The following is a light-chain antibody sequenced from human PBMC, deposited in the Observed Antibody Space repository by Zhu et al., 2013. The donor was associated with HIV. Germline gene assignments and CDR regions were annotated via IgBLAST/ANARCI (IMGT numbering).Light chain of an antibody. Sequence: DIQMTQSPSSLSASVGDRVTITCRASQSIGIYINWYQQKPGRAPNLLIYAASRLQSGVPSRFSGSGSGTDFTLTISTLQPEDSATYYCQQSYGFPVTFGQGTKLTIK. CDR3: QQSYGFPVT. CDR1: QSIGIY. CDR2: AAS. J-gene: IGKJ2*01. V-gene: IGKV1-39*01.